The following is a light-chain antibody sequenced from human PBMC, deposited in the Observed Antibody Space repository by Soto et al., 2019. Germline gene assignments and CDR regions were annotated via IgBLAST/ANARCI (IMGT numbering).Light chain of an antibody. CDR1: ERLSSVY. V-gene: IGKV3-20*01. CDR3: LQYGLSPPGT. J-gene: IGKJ1*01. CDR2: GAS. Sequence: EIVLTQSPGTLSLSPGERATLSCRASERLSSVYLAWYQQRPGQPPRLLIYGASNRATGIPDRFSGSGSGTDFTLTISRLEPEDVALYYCLQYGLSPPGTFGQGTKVDIK.